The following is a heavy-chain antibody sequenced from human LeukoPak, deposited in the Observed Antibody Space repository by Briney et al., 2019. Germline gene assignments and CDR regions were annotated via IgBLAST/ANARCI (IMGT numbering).Heavy chain of an antibody. Sequence: PGGSLRLSCAASGFTFSNYAMNWVRQAPGKGPGWIGRIRNNAESLTTKYSASARGRFTISRDDSKNSLYLQMSSLRTEDTAIYYCVRSDKEGYYFDYWGQGTLVTVSS. CDR2: IRNNAESLTT. J-gene: IGHJ4*02. CDR1: GFTFSNYA. V-gene: IGHV3-72*01. D-gene: IGHD3-9*01. CDR3: VRSDKEGYYFDY.